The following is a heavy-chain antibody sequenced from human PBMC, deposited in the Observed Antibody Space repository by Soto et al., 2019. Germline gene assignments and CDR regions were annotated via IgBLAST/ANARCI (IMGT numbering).Heavy chain of an antibody. J-gene: IGHJ6*02. D-gene: IGHD3-10*01. CDR3: AKVQGGSGSYYRYYYYYGMEV. CDR1: GFTVSSYG. V-gene: IGHV3-30*18. Sequence: ARSLRLSCAASGFTVSSYGMHCVRQALGKGREWVAVISYDASNNYYADSEKGRFTISRDNSKNTLYLQMNSLRAEETAEYYCAKVQGGSGSYYRYYYYYGMEVWAPGPTVTVSS. CDR2: ISYDASNN.